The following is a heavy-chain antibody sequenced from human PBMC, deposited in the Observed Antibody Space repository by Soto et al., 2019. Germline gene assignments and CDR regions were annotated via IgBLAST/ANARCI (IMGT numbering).Heavy chain of an antibody. V-gene: IGHV4-59*01. CDR2: IYYSGST. Sequence: SETLSLTCTVSGGSISGYYWSWIRQPPGKGLEWIGYIYYSGSTNYNPSLKSRVTISVDTSKNQFSLKLSSVTAADTAVYYCARDLRGPAPVRDYYYYGMDVWRQGTTVTVSS. CDR1: GGSISGYY. J-gene: IGHJ6*02. CDR3: ARDLRGPAPVRDYYYYGMDV. D-gene: IGHD4-17*01.